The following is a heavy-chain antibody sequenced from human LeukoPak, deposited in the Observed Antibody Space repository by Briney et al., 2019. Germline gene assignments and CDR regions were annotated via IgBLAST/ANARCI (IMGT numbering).Heavy chain of an antibody. J-gene: IGHJ4*02. CDR1: GYSISSGYY. CDR3: ARSLAGTRNWD. D-gene: IGHD1-1*01. Sequence: PSETLSLTCGVSGYSISSGYYWDWIRQPPGKGLEWIGSIYHSGSTYYNPSLKSRVTISVDTSKNQFSLRLSSVTAADTAMYYCARSLAGTRNWDWGQGTLVTVSS. CDR2: IYHSGST. V-gene: IGHV4-38-2*01.